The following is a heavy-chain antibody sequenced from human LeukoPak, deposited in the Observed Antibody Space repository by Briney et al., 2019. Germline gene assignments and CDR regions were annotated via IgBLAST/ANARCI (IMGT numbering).Heavy chain of an antibody. Sequence: ASVKVSCKTSGYTFTSYVTSWVRQAPGQGLEWMAWISAYNGNTNYAQKVQGRVTMTTDASTSTVYMELRRLRSDDTAVYYCARDQRSYYDTSGYYADYWGQGTLVTVSS. V-gene: IGHV1-18*01. D-gene: IGHD3-22*01. CDR3: ARDQRSYYDTSGYYADY. CDR2: ISAYNGNT. CDR1: GYTFTSYV. J-gene: IGHJ4*02.